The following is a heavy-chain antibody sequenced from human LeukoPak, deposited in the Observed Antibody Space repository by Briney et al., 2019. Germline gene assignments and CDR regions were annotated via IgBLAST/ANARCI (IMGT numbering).Heavy chain of an antibody. CDR2: INPSGGST. J-gene: IGHJ6*03. Sequence: ASVKVSCKASGYTFTSYYMHWVRQAPGQGLEWMGIINPSGGSTSYAQKFQGRVTMTRDTSTSTVYMELSSLRSEDTAVYYCARAGSPPEYCSSTSCPNYYYYCYMDVWGKGTTVTVSS. CDR3: ARAGSPPEYCSSTSCPNYYYYCYMDV. D-gene: IGHD2-2*01. CDR1: GYTFTSYY. V-gene: IGHV1-46*01.